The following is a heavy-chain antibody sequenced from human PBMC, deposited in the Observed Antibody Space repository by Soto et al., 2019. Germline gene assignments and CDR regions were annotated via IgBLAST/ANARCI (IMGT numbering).Heavy chain of an antibody. CDR3: AKVRHAYSSGSWLPLYY. CDR2: ISGSGGST. D-gene: IGHD6-19*01. J-gene: IGHJ4*02. V-gene: IGHV3-23*01. Sequence: EVQLLESGGGLVQPGGSLRLSCAASGFTFSSYAMSWVRQAPGKGLEWVSAISGSGGSTYYADSVKGRFTISRDNPKNTLYLHTNSLRDEGTAVYYFAKVRHAYSSGSWLPLYYWGQGTLVTVSS. CDR1: GFTFSSYA.